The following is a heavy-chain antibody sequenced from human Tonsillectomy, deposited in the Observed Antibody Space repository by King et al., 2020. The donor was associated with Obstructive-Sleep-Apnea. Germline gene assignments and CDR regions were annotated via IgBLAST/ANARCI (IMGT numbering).Heavy chain of an antibody. Sequence: VQLVESGGGLVQPGGSLRLSCAGSGFTFSSYAMIWVRQAPGKVLEWVSPIIGSGGSTYYADSVKGRFNISRDNSKNTLYLQMNSLRVDDTAVYYCAKSPGPSTTSLDYWGQGTLVTVSS. CDR2: IIGSGGST. D-gene: IGHD2-2*01. V-gene: IGHV3-23*04. J-gene: IGHJ4*02. CDR3: AKSPGPSTTSLDY. CDR1: GFTFSSYA.